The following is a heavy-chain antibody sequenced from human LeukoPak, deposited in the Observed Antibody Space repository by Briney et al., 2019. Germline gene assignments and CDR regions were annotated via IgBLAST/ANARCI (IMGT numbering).Heavy chain of an antibody. V-gene: IGHV4-59*01. D-gene: IGHD3-22*01. Sequence: SETLSLTCTVSGGSISSYYWSWIRQPPGKGLEWIGYIYYSGSTNYNPSLKSRVTISVDTSKNQFSLELSSVTAADTAVYYCARTYYDISGYFPNYFDYWGPGTLVTVSS. J-gene: IGHJ4*02. CDR3: ARTYYDISGYFPNYFDY. CDR1: GGSISSYY. CDR2: IYYSGST.